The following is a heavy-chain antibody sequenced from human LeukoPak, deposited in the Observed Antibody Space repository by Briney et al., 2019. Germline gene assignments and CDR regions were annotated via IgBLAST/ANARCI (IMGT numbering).Heavy chain of an antibody. CDR3: ARGKTMVYCGGDCYRFDN. J-gene: IGHJ4*02. D-gene: IGHD2-21*02. Sequence: GESLKISCKASGYTFTGYYMHWVRQAPGQGLEWMGWINPNSGGTNYAQKFQGRVTMTRDTSISTAYMELSRLLSGDTAVYYCARGKTMVYCGGDCYRFDNWGQGTLVSVSS. V-gene: IGHV1-2*02. CDR1: GYTFTGYY. CDR2: INPNSGGT.